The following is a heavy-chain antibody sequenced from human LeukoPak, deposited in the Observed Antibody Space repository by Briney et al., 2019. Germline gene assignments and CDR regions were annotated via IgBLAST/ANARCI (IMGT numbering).Heavy chain of an antibody. CDR3: ARDLRSGQTGTTPGGFDY. D-gene: IGHD1-7*01. CDR2: INPSGGSA. Sequence: ASVKVSCKASGYTFTSYFIHWVRQAPGQGLEWMGIINPSGGSASYAQKFQGRVTMTRDMSTSTVYMELSSLRSEDTAVYYCARDLRSGQTGTTPGGFDYWGQGTLVTVSS. V-gene: IGHV1-46*01. J-gene: IGHJ4*02. CDR1: GYTFTSYF.